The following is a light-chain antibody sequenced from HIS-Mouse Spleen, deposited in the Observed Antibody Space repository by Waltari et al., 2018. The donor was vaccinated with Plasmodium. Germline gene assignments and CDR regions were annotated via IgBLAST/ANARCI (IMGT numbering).Light chain of an antibody. Sequence: SYELTQPPSVSVSPGQTSRITCSGDALPKKYASWYKQKSGQAPVLVIYEDSKLPSGIPERFSGSSSGTMATLTISGAQVEDEADYYCYSTDSSGNHRVFGGGTKLTVL. CDR3: YSTDSSGNHRV. CDR2: EDS. V-gene: IGLV3-10*01. CDR1: ALPKKY. J-gene: IGLJ3*02.